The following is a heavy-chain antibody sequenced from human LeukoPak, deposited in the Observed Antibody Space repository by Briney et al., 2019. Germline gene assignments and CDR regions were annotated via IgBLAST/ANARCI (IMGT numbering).Heavy chain of an antibody. CDR1: GFTFSNYA. CDR3: AKWGDYDVLTGYYVPDY. V-gene: IGHV3-23*01. Sequence: AGGSVRLSCADSGFTFSNYAMSWVRQAPGKGLEWVSAILGSGGSTYYADSVKGRFTVSRDNSKSTLYLQMNSLRAEDTALYYCAKWGDYDVLTGYYVPDYWGQGTLVTVSS. D-gene: IGHD3-9*01. CDR2: ILGSGGST. J-gene: IGHJ4*02.